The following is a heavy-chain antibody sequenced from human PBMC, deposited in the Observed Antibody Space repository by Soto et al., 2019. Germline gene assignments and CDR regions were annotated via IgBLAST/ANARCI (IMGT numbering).Heavy chain of an antibody. CDR3: ARDRIAGSKYYYGMDV. D-gene: IGHD6-13*01. Sequence: QVQLVQSGAEVKKPGSSVRFSCKASGGTFSSYAISWVRQAPVQGLEWMGGFIPIFGTENYAQKFQGRVTITADESTSTAYMELSSLRSEVTAVYYCARDRIAGSKYYYGMDVWGQGPTVTVSS. V-gene: IGHV1-69*01. J-gene: IGHJ6*02. CDR2: FIPIFGTE. CDR1: GGTFSSYA.